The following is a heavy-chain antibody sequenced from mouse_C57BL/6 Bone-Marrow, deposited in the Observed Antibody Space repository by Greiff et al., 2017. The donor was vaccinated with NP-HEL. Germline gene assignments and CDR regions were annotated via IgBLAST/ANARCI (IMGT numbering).Heavy chain of an antibody. CDR1: GFTFSSYG. Sequence: DVHLVESGGDLVKPGGSLKLSCAASGFTFSSYGMSWVRQTPDKRLEWVATISSGGSYTYYPDSVKGRFTISRDNAKNTLYLQVSSLKSEDTAMYYCARRGSQYYFDYWGQGTTLTVSS. CDR3: ARRGSQYYFDY. D-gene: IGHD1-1*01. CDR2: ISSGGSYT. V-gene: IGHV5-6*01. J-gene: IGHJ2*01.